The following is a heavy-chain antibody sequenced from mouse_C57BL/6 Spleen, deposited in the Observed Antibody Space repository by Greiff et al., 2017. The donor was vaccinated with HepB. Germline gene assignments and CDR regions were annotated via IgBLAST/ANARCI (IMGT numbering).Heavy chain of an antibody. CDR3: TPGDY. J-gene: IGHJ4*01. CDR2: IDPETGGT. Sequence: VKLVESGAELVRPGASVTLSCKASGYTFTDYEMHWVKQTPVHGLEWIGAIDPETGGTAYNQKFKGKAILTADKSSSTAYMELRSLTSEDSAVYYCTPGDYWGQGTSVTVSS. CDR1: GYTFTDYE. V-gene: IGHV1-15*01.